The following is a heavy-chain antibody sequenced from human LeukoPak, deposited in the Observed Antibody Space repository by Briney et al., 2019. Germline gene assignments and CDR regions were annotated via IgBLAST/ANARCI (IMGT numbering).Heavy chain of an antibody. CDR1: GFTFSSYG. V-gene: IGHV3-30*18. D-gene: IGHD3-22*01. CDR2: ISNDGSNK. Sequence: GGSLRLSCAVSGFTFSSYGMHWVRQAPGKGLEWVAVISNDGSNKYYGDSVKGRFTISRDNSKNTLYLQMNSLRAEDTALYYCAKVQYYDSSGYLDYWGQGTLVTVSS. CDR3: AKVQYYDSSGYLDY. J-gene: IGHJ4*02.